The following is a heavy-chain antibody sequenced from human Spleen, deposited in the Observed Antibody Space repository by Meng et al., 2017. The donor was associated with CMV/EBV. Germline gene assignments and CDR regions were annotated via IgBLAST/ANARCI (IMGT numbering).Heavy chain of an antibody. J-gene: IGHJ4*02. Sequence: TFSSYGMHWVRPAPGKGLEWVAVIWKDGSFKYYADSVKGRFTISRDNSKSTLYLQMNSLRAEDTAVYYCAKDLNNCGGDCHSWGLDYWGQGTLVTVSS. CDR2: IWKDGSFK. V-gene: IGHV3-33*06. D-gene: IGHD2-21*01. CDR3: AKDLNNCGGDCHSWGLDY. CDR1: TFSSYG.